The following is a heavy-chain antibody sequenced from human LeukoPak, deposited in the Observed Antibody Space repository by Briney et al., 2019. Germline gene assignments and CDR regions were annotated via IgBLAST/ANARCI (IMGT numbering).Heavy chain of an antibody. D-gene: IGHD4-17*01. Sequence: ATVKVSCKASGYTFTSYAMHWVRQAPGQRLEWMGWINAGNGNTKYSQKFQGRVTITRDTSASTAYMELSSLRSEDTAVYYCARGSMTTVTTYPDYWGQGTLVTVSS. CDR1: GYTFTSYA. CDR2: INAGNGNT. J-gene: IGHJ4*02. V-gene: IGHV1-3*01. CDR3: ARGSMTTVTTYPDY.